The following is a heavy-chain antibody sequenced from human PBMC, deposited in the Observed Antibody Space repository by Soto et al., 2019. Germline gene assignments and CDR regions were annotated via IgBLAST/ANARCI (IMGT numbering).Heavy chain of an antibody. Sequence: EVQLVESGGGLIQPGGSLRLSCAASGFTVSSNYMSWVRQAPGKGLEWVSVIYSGGSTYYADSVKGRFTISRDNSKNTVHLQMNSPRAEDTAVYYCAREWELPNYYGMDVWGQGTTVTVSS. V-gene: IGHV3-53*01. CDR2: IYSGGST. CDR1: GFTVSSNY. D-gene: IGHD1-26*01. CDR3: AREWELPNYYGMDV. J-gene: IGHJ6*02.